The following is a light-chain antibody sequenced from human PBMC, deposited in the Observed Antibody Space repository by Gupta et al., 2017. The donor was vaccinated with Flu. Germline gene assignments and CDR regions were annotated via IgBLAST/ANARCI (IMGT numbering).Light chain of an antibody. J-gene: IGLJ3*02. CDR1: NIGSNT. V-gene: IGLV3-21*02. CDR2: DDS. Sequence: SYVLTQPPSVSVAPGQTARIACGGNNIGSNTVHWYQRKPGQAPVLVVYDDSVRPSGIPERFSGSNAGNTATLTXSXVEAGDXADYYCQVYDNSDIWVFGGGTKLTVL. CDR3: QVYDNSDIWV.